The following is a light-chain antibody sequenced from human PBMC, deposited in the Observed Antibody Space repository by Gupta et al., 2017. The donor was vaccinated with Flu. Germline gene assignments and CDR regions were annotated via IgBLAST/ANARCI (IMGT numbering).Light chain of an antibody. CDR2: AAS. J-gene: IGKJ1*01. V-gene: IGKV1-39*01. CDR1: QSISSY. Sequence: DIHMTQSPSSLSASVAYRVTITFLASQSISSYLDWYQQKPGKAPKLLIYAASSGESGVPSRFSGSGSGTDFTLTISRRQPEDFAIYYCQQRDSTPRTFGQGTKVEIK. CDR3: QQRDSTPRT.